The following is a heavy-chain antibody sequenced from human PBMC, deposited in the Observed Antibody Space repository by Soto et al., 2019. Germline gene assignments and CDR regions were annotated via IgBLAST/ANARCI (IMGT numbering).Heavy chain of an antibody. D-gene: IGHD7-27*01. CDR2: IYHTGST. J-gene: IGHJ4*02. CDR1: GDPVSSGSYY. CDR3: AAKLGTTHYFDF. V-gene: IGHV4-31*03. Sequence: SETLSLTCSVSGDPVSSGSYYWTWVRQHPVKGLEWIGYIYHTGSTYYNPSLQSRPIMSIDTSKNQFSLHLYSVTAADTAVYFCAAKLGTTHYFDFWGQGSLVTVS.